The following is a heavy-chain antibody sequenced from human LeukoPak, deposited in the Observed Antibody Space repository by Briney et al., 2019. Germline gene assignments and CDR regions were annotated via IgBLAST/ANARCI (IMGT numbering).Heavy chain of an antibody. V-gene: IGHV3-15*01. D-gene: IGHD2-15*01. CDR3: TWVDCSGGSCYFAS. CDR1: GIPFIDAW. J-gene: IGHJ4*02. CDR2: IKGTTADGTT. Sequence: PGGSLRLSCELSGIPFIDAWMSWVRQAPGKGLEWVGRIKGTTADGTTAYAAPVKGRFIISRDDSQRMVYLQMDSLKTEDTAVYFCTWVDCSGGSCYFASWGQGTQVTVSS.